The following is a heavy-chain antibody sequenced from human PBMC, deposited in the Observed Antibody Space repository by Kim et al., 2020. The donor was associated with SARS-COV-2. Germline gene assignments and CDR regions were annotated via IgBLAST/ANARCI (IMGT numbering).Heavy chain of an antibody. D-gene: IGHD4-4*01. CDR2: INPNSGGT. CDR3: ARSSDNYSNDAEIHYFDY. J-gene: IGHJ4*02. CDR1: GYTFTGYY. V-gene: IGHV1-2*02. Sequence: ASVKVSCKASGYTFTGYYMHWVRQAPGQGLEWMGWINPNSGGTNYAQKFQGRVTMTRDTSISTAYMELSRLRSDDTAVYYCARSSDNYSNDAEIHYFDYWGEGTLVTVSS.